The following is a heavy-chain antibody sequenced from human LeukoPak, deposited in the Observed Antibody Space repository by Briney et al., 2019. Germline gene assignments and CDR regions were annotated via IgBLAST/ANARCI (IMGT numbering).Heavy chain of an antibody. V-gene: IGHV4-61*01. Sequence: SETLSLTCTVSGGSVGSGTYFWSWIRQPPGKALECIGYIYSSGSTNSNPSLKSRVTISVDTSKNQFSLRLTSVTAADTAVYYCARGADYFDYWGRGTLVTVSS. CDR1: GGSVGSGTYF. J-gene: IGHJ4*02. CDR3: ARGADYFDY. D-gene: IGHD6-19*01. CDR2: IYSSGST.